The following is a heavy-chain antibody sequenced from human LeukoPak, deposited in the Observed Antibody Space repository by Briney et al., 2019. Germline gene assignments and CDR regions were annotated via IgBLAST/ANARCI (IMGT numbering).Heavy chain of an antibody. CDR2: INPNSDDT. V-gene: IGHV1-2*02. D-gene: IGHD2-2*01. CDR3: ARANFLYCSSTTCLFDY. J-gene: IGHJ4*02. CDR1: GYTFTDYY. Sequence: ASVKVSCKASGYTFTDYYLHWVRHAPGQGFEWMGWINPNSDDTNYAQKFQGRVTMTRDTSISTAHMEMSRLRSDDTAVYHCARANFLYCSSTTCLFDYWGQGTLVTVSS.